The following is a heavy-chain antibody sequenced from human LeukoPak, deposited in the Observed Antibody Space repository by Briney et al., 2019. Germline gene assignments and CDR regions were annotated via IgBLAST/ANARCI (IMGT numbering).Heavy chain of an antibody. D-gene: IGHD1-26*01. J-gene: IGHJ4*02. CDR1: GFTFSSYW. Sequence: GGSLRLSCAAPGFTFSSYWVSWVRQAPGKGLEWVANIKQDGSEKYYVDSVKGRFTISRDNAKNSLYLQMNSLRAEDTAVYYCAREPDSGSYFRDFDYWGQGTLVTVSS. V-gene: IGHV3-7*01. CDR3: AREPDSGSYFRDFDY. CDR2: IKQDGSEK.